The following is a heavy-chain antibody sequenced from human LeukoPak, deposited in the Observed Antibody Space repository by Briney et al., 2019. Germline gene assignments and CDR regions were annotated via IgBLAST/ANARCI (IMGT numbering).Heavy chain of an antibody. Sequence: PGRSLRLSCAASGFTFSSYGMHWVRQAPGKGLEWVAVIWYDGSNKCYADSVKGRFTISRDNPKNTLYLQMNSLRAEDTAVYYCARGQGTVTTHWGQGTLVTVSS. CDR1: GFTFSSYG. CDR2: IWYDGSNK. J-gene: IGHJ4*02. D-gene: IGHD4-17*01. V-gene: IGHV3-33*01. CDR3: ARGQGTVTTH.